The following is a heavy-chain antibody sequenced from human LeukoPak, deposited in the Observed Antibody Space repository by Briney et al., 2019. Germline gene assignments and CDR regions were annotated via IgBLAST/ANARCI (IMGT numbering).Heavy chain of an antibody. Sequence: GGSLGLSCAASGFTFSSYNMNWVRQAPGKGLEWVSYISSSSNIGYADSVKGQFTISRHNAKNSLFLQMNSLRAEDTAVYYCARDLDYVHALDIWGQGTVVTVSS. CDR3: ARDLDYVHALDI. J-gene: IGHJ3*02. D-gene: IGHD4-17*01. CDR2: ISSSSNI. CDR1: GFTFSSYN. V-gene: IGHV3-48*01.